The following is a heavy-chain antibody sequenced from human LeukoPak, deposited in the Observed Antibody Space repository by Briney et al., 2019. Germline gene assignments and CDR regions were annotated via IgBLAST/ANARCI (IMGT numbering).Heavy chain of an antibody. CDR2: IYTGGST. V-gene: IGHV3-66*01. CDR3: ARDRSGWYYFDY. D-gene: IGHD6-19*01. CDR1: GFSVSGNY. J-gene: IGHJ4*02. Sequence: GGSLRLSCVASGFSVSGNYMNWVRQAPGKGLEWVSVIYTGGSTKYADSVKGRFTISRDSSKNTLYLQMNSLRVEDTAVYYCARDRSGWYYFDYWGQGTLVTVSA.